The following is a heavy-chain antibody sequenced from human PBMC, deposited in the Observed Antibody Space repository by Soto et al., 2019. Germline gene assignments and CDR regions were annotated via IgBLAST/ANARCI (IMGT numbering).Heavy chain of an antibody. CDR3: VKEKSVMHSGYDAFDI. V-gene: IGHV3-48*03. D-gene: IGHD5-12*01. CDR1: GFAFNSYE. J-gene: IGHJ3*02. Sequence: GGSLRLSCAASGFAFNSYEMDWVRQAPGKGLEWVANIDSGGSRLSYTDSVKGRFTISRDNVRNLLYLEMNSLRAEDTALYYCVKEKSVMHSGYDAFDIWGQGTMVTVSS. CDR2: IDSGGSRL.